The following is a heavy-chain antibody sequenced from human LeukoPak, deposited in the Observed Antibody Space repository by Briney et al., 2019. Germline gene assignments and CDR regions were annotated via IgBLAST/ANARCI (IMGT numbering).Heavy chain of an antibody. CDR2: TNTDGSST. J-gene: IGHJ6*02. CDR1: GFTFSSYG. D-gene: IGHD1-14*01. CDR3: ARGNHYGLDV. Sequence: GGSLRLSCAASGFTFSSYGIHWVRQAPGKGLVWVSRTNTDGSSTRYADSVKGRFTISRDNAKNTLFLQMNSLRAEDTAQYYCARGNHYGLDVWGQGNTVTVSS. V-gene: IGHV3-74*01.